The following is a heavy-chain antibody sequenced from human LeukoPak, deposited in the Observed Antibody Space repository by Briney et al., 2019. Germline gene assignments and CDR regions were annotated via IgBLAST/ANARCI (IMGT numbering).Heavy chain of an antibody. CDR2: IYPRESP. CDR1: GGSINNYY. V-gene: IGHV4-4*07. CDR3: AREWHHVFDY. Sequence: SETLSLTCTVSGGSINNYYWSWMRQPAGKGLEWIGRIYPRESPNYNPSLKSRVIVSVDKSKNQFSLKLRPVTAADTAVYYCAREWHHVFDYWGQGNLVTVSS. J-gene: IGHJ4*02. D-gene: IGHD5-12*01.